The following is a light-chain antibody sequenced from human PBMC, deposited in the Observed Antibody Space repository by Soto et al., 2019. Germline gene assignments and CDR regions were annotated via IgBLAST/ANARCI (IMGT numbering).Light chain of an antibody. V-gene: IGKV3-20*01. J-gene: IGKJ1*01. Sequence: EIVLTQSPGTLSLSPGERATLSCRASQRVSSNFLAWYQQKPGQTPRLLIYGASSRATGIPDRFSGSGSGTDFTLTISRLEPEDFAVYFCQQYDSFRWTFGQGTKVEIK. CDR2: GAS. CDR3: QQYDSFRWT. CDR1: QRVSSNF.